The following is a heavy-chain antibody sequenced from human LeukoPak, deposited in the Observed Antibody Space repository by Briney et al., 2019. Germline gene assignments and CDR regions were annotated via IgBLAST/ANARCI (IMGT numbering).Heavy chain of an antibody. Sequence: PSETLSLICTVSGGSISSYYWSWIRQPAGKGLEWIGSIYTSGSTNYNPSLKSRVTMSVDTSKNQFSLKLSSVTAADTAVYYCARVKHYYDFWSGYDDAFDIWGQGTMVTVSS. CDR2: IYTSGST. CDR3: ARVKHYYDFWSGYDDAFDI. D-gene: IGHD3-3*01. J-gene: IGHJ3*02. V-gene: IGHV4-4*07. CDR1: GGSISSYY.